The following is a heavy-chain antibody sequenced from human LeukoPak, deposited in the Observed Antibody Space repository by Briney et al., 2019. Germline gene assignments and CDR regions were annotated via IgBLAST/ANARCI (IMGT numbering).Heavy chain of an antibody. CDR2: IFDGGGT. D-gene: IGHD5-18*01. J-gene: IGHJ4*02. CDR3: ARDRGYSYGLLNGFDY. V-gene: IGHV3-53*01. CDR1: GFIVSNYY. Sequence: GGSLRLSCAASGFIVSNYYMSWVRQAPGKGLEWVSVIFDGGGTFYSDSVKGRFTISRDYSKNTLYLQMNSLRADDTAVYYCARDRGYSYGLLNGFDYWGQGTLVTVSS.